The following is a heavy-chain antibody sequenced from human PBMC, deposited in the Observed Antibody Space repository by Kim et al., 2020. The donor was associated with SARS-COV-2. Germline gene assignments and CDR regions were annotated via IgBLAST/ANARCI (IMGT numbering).Heavy chain of an antibody. CDR2: VSTNDYYK. V-gene: IGHV3-21*01. CDR3: ARSPWTGASTYFDS. D-gene: IGHD3-10*01. J-gene: IGHJ4*02. CDR1: GFTLSSYY. Sequence: GGSLRLSCTASGFTLSSYYMVWVRQSPGKGLEWVAAVSTNDYYKYEGDSVKGRFTISRDYARTSLFLQMDSLSARDTAVYFCARSPWTGASTYFDSWGQGALVTVAS.